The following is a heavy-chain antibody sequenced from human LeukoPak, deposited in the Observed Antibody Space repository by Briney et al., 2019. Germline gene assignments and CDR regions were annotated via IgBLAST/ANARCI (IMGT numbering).Heavy chain of an antibody. D-gene: IGHD6-13*01. Sequence: SSETLSLTCTVSGGSISNYYWSWIRQPPGKGLEWIGYIYYSGSTNYNPSLKSRVTISVDTSKNQFSLRLSSVTAADTAVYYCARGMHLVYYWGQGTLVTVSS. CDR1: GGSISNYY. CDR2: IYYSGST. CDR3: ARGMHLVYY. V-gene: IGHV4-59*01. J-gene: IGHJ4*02.